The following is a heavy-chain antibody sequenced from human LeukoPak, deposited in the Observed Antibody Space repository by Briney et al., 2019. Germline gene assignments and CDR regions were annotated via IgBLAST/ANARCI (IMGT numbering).Heavy chain of an antibody. CDR3: AKDSCSSTSCYLYDAFDI. J-gene: IGHJ3*02. CDR2: ISWNSDSI. D-gene: IGHD2-2*01. CDR1: GFTFDDYA. V-gene: IGHV3-9*01. Sequence: GGSLRLSCAASGFTFDDYAMHWVRHAPGKGLEWVSGISWNSDSIGYADSVKGRFTISRDNAKNSPYLQMNNLRAEDTAFYYCAKDSCSSTSCYLYDAFDIWGQGTMVTVSS.